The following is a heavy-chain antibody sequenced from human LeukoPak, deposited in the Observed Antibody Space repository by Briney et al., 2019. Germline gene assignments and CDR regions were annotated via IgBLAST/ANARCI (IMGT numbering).Heavy chain of an antibody. CDR3: ARAGPSPPYDILTHGVDP. CDR1: GGSISSGGYY. V-gene: IGHV4-31*03. Sequence: TSQTLSLTCTVSGGSISSGGYYWSWIRQHPGKGLEWIGHIYYSGSTYYNPSLKSRVTISVDTSKNQFSLKLSSVTAADTAVYYCARAGPSPPYDILTHGVDPWGQGTLVTVSS. CDR2: IYYSGST. J-gene: IGHJ5*02. D-gene: IGHD3-9*01.